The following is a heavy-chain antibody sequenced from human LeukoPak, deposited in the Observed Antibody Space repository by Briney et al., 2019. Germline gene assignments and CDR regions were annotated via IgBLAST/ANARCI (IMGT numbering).Heavy chain of an antibody. CDR2: IYTSGST. J-gene: IGHJ4*02. V-gene: IGHV4-61*02. D-gene: IGHD3-3*01. CDR1: GGSISSGSYY. CDR3: ARGSPGVVITPPDY. Sequence: NPSQTLSLTCTVSGGSISSGSYYWSWIRQPAGKGLEWIGRIYTSGSTNYNPSLKSRVTISVDTSKNQFSLKLSSVTAADTAVYYCARGSPGVVITPPDYWGQGTLVTVSS.